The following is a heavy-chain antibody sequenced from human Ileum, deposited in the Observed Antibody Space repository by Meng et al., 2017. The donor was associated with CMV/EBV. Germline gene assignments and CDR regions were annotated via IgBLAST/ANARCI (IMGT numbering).Heavy chain of an antibody. V-gene: IGHV3-7*01. Sequence: GESLKISCEVSGFPFSNYWMSWVRQVPGKGLKWVANINQDGSEKQYVDSMKGRFTISRDNAKNSLYLQMDSLRVEDTAVYYCARDSVGPIFGGQGTLVTVSS. J-gene: IGHJ4*02. D-gene: IGHD1-26*01. CDR2: INQDGSEK. CDR3: ARDSVGPIF. CDR1: GFPFSNYW.